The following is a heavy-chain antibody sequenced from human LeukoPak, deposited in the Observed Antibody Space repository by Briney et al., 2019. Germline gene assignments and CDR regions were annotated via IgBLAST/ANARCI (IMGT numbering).Heavy chain of an antibody. J-gene: IGHJ4*02. Sequence: SETLSLTCAVYGGSFSGYYWSWIRQPPGKGLEWIGEINHSGSTNYNPSLKSRVTISVDTSKNQSSLKLSSVTAADTAVYYCARGDYGRGFDYWGQGTLVTVSS. D-gene: IGHD4-17*01. CDR1: GGSFSGYY. V-gene: IGHV4-34*01. CDR3: ARGDYGRGFDY. CDR2: INHSGST.